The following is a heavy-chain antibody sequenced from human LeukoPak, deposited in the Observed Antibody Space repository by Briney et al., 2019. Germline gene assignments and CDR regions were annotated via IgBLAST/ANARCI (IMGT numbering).Heavy chain of an antibody. V-gene: IGHV1-2*02. Sequence: ASVKVSCKASGYTFTAYYLQWVRLAPGQGLEWMGWINPKSGGTEYAQRFQGRVTMTRDTSISTAYMELSRLRSDDTAVYYCASRVGGYYFDSWGQGTRVTVSS. CDR1: GYTFTAYY. CDR2: INPKSGGT. D-gene: IGHD1-26*01. CDR3: ASRVGGYYFDS. J-gene: IGHJ4*02.